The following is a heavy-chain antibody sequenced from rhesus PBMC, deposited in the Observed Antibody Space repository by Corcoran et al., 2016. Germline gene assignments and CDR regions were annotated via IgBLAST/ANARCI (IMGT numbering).Heavy chain of an antibody. J-gene: IGHJ2*01. CDR3: VRDNNNYVYWYFDL. Sequence: QLQLQESGPGLVKPSETLSLTCAVSGYSISSGYGWSWIRQSPGKGLEWIAFISYSGNTSYNPSLKSRVTISRETSKNQFSLNLNSVTAADTAVYYCVRDNNNYVYWYFDLWGPGTPITISS. D-gene: IGHD3-22*01. CDR2: ISYSGNT. V-gene: IGHV4-122*02. CDR1: GYSISSGYG.